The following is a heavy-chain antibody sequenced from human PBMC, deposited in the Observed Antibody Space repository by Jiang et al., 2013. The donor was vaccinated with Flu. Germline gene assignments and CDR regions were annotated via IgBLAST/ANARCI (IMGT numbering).Heavy chain of an antibody. V-gene: IGHV5-51*01. Sequence: SLKISCRGSGYTFADYWIGWVRQTPGKGLEWMGIIFPSDSNTRYSPSFQGQVTISADKSISTAYLQWSSLKASDTAMYYCARHSEGPGPNPLDYWGQGTLVTVSS. CDR1: GYTFADYW. J-gene: IGHJ4*02. CDR3: ARHSEGPGPNPLDY. CDR2: IFPSDSNT.